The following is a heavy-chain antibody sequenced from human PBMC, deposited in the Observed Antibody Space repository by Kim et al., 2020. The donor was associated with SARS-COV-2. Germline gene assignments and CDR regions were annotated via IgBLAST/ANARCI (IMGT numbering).Heavy chain of an antibody. D-gene: IGHD3-9*01. Sequence: KGRFTISRDDTKNSLYLQMNSRGAEDTAVYYCARDGLLDWLLSSKATFDYWGQGTLVTVSS. J-gene: IGHJ4*02. CDR3: ARDGLLDWLLSSKATFDY. V-gene: IGHV3-48*03.